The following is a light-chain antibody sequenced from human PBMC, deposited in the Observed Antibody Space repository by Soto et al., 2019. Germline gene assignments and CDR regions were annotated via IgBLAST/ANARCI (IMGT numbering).Light chain of an antibody. CDR2: DVS. Sequence: QSALTQPASVSGSPGQSITISCTGTKSVIYTYDYVSWYQQHPGKVPKLIIYDVSRRPSGVSNRFSGSKSGNTASLHISGLQAGDGADYYCSSYRRSNTLVFGTGTKVTVL. CDR3: SSYRRSNTLV. V-gene: IGLV2-14*03. J-gene: IGLJ1*01. CDR1: KSVIYTYDY.